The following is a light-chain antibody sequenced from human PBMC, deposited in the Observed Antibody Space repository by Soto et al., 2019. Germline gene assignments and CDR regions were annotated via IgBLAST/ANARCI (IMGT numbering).Light chain of an antibody. J-gene: IGLJ1*01. CDR3: SSVPGISIV. Sequence: QSVLTQPPSASGSPGQSVTISCTGTSNDVGGYNYVSWYQQHPGKVPKLIISEVTKRPSGVPDRFSGSKSGNTASLTVSGIKAADEADYFCSSVPGISIVIGTGTKVXVL. CDR1: SNDVGGYNY. V-gene: IGLV2-8*01. CDR2: EVT.